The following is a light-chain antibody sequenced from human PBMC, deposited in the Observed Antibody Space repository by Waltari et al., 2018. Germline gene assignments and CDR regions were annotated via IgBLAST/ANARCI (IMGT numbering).Light chain of an antibody. V-gene: IGLV3-10*01. Sequence: SYELTQPPSVSVSPGQTARSTCSGDTLPKTYAYWYQQKSGQAPVLVIYEDNKRPSGIPERFSGSISGTMATLTISGAQVEDEADYYCFSTDSSTKGVFGAGTKVTVL. CDR1: TLPKTY. CDR3: FSTDSSTKGV. J-gene: IGLJ1*01. CDR2: EDN.